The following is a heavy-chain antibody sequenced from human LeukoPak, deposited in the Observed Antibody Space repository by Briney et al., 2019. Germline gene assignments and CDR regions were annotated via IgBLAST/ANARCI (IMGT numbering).Heavy chain of an antibody. CDR3: ASPPSSLEEYGGTSGRDAFDI. D-gene: IGHD4-23*01. Sequence: ASETLSLTCTVSGGSISSSSYYWGWIRQPPGKGLEWIGSIYYSGSTYYNPSLKSRVTISVDPSKNQFSLKLRSVTAADTAVYYCASPPSSLEEYGGTSGRDAFDIWGQGTMVTVSS. CDR2: IYYSGST. V-gene: IGHV4-39*01. CDR1: GGSISSSSYY. J-gene: IGHJ3*02.